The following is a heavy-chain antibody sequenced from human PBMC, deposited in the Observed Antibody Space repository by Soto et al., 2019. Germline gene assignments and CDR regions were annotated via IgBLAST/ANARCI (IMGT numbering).Heavy chain of an antibody. J-gene: IGHJ6*02. CDR1: GFMFRSYA. CDR3: AKGGLFYGMDV. Sequence: PGGSLRLSCAASGFMFRSYAMNWVRQAPGKGLEWVSTITDSGGRTYYADSVKGRFTISRDNSKNTLYLQMNSLRAEDTAVYYCAKGGLFYGMDVWGQGTTVTVSS. D-gene: IGHD3-10*01. V-gene: IGHV3-23*01. CDR2: ITDSGGRT.